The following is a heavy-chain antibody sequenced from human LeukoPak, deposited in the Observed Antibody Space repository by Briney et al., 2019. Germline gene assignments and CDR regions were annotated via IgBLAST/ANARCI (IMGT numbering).Heavy chain of an antibody. CDR2: IKQDGSEK. Sequence: TGGSLRLSCAASGFTFSSDWMSWVRQAPGKGLEWVANIKQDGSEKYYVDSVKGRFTISTDNAKNSLYLQMNSLRAEDTAVYYCARGTAAAETNYYYYYGMDVWGQGTTVTVSS. J-gene: IGHJ6*02. D-gene: IGHD6-13*01. CDR1: GFTFSSDW. CDR3: ARGTAAAETNYYYYYGMDV. V-gene: IGHV3-7*01.